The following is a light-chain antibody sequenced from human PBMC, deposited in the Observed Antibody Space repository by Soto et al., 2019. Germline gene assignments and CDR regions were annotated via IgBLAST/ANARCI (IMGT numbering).Light chain of an antibody. Sequence: QTVVTQEPSFSVSPGGTVTLTCGLNSGSVSTNYYPSWYQQTPGQAPRTLIYLTYLRSSGVPDRFSGSILGNKAALTITGAQADDESVYYCVLYVGSGIWVFGGGTKLTVL. J-gene: IGLJ3*02. V-gene: IGLV8-61*01. CDR1: SGSVSTNYY. CDR2: LTY. CDR3: VLYVGSGIWV.